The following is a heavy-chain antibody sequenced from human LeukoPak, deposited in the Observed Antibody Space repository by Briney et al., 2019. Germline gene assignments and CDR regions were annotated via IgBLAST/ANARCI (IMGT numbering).Heavy chain of an antibody. Sequence: ASVTVSCKASVYTFSSYYMHWVRQAPGQGLEWMGWINPNSGGANYAQKFQGRVTMTRDTSISTGYMELSSLRSDDTAVYYCARSADYSNQHNDYWGQGTLVTVSS. D-gene: IGHD4-11*01. CDR2: INPNSGGA. CDR3: ARSADYSNQHNDY. J-gene: IGHJ4*02. V-gene: IGHV1-2*02. CDR1: VYTFSSYY.